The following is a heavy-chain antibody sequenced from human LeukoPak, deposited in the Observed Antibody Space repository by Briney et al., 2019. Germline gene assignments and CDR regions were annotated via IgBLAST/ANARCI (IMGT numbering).Heavy chain of an antibody. V-gene: IGHV1-18*01. CDR1: GYTFTSYG. Sequence: GASVKVSCKASGYTFTSYGISWVRRAPGQGLEWMGWISAYNGNTIYAQKFQGRVTMTEDTSTDTAYMELSSLRSEDTAVYYCATGRPGIAAAGAEYFQHWGQGTLVTVSS. CDR2: ISAYNGNT. J-gene: IGHJ1*01. D-gene: IGHD6-13*01. CDR3: ATGRPGIAAAGAEYFQH.